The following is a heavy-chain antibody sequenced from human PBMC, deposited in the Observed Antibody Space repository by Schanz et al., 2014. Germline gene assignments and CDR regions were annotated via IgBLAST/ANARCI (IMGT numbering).Heavy chain of an antibody. Sequence: QVQLVESGGGVVQPGRSLRLSCSASGFTLSSYGMHWVRQAPGKGLEWVAVIWYNGSNTYYADSVKGRFTISRDNSKNTVYLQMNSLRAEDTAVYYCARDSIGASSYFDYWGQGTLVTVSS. CDR3: ARDSIGASSYFDY. V-gene: IGHV3-33*01. CDR2: IWYNGSNT. J-gene: IGHJ4*02. CDR1: GFTLSSYG. D-gene: IGHD2-2*01.